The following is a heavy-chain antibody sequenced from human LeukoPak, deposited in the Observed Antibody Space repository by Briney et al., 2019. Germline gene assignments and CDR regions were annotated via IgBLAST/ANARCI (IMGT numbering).Heavy chain of an antibody. CDR2: INQAGTGK. J-gene: IGHJ3*02. Sequence: QAGGSLRLSCAASGFTFSSQWMSWVRQAPGKGLEWVAIINQAGTGKYYVDSVKGRFTISRDNAKNSLYLQMNSLRAEDTAVYYCAREARIQLWLKSAFDIWGQGTMVTVSS. D-gene: IGHD5-18*01. CDR1: GFTFSSQW. CDR3: AREARIQLWLKSAFDI. V-gene: IGHV3-7*01.